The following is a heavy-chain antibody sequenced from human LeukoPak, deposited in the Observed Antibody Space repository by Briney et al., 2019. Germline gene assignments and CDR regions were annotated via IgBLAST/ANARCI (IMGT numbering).Heavy chain of an antibody. CDR1: GGSISSYY. CDR2: ISYSGST. V-gene: IGHV4-59*01. D-gene: IGHD1-1*01. CDR3: AREGTAGTNLNWFDP. Sequence: PSETPSLTCTVSGGSISSYYWSWIRQPPGKGLEWIGDISYSGSTNFNPSLKSRVTISVDTSKNQFSLKLSSVTAADTAVYYCAREGTAGTNLNWFDPWGQGTLVTVSS. J-gene: IGHJ5*02.